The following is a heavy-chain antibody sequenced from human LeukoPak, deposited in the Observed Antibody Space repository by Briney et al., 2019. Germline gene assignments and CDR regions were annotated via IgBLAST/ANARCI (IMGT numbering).Heavy chain of an antibody. V-gene: IGHV4-31*03. D-gene: IGHD3-10*01. CDR2: IYYSGST. CDR1: GGSISSGGYY. J-gene: IGHJ3*02. CDR3: ARDQGFYTFDI. Sequence: SETLSLTCTVSGGSISSGGYYWSWIRQHPGKGLEWIGYIYYSGSTYYNPSLKSRVTISVDTPKNQFSLKLSSVTAADTAVYYCARDQGFYTFDIWGQGTMVTVSS.